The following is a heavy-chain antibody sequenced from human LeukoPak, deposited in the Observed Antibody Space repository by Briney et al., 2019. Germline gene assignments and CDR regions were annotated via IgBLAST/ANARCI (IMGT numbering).Heavy chain of an antibody. CDR3: ARELGAFDY. J-gene: IGHJ4*02. D-gene: IGHD4/OR15-4a*01. V-gene: IGHV1-46*01. Sequence: GASVKVSCKASGYSFTSYAINWVRQAPGQGLEWMGIINPSDGGTTYAQRFQGRLTMTRDTSTNTLYMELSSLRSEDTAIYFCARELGAFDYWGQGTLVTVSS. CDR1: GYSFTSYA. CDR2: INPSDGGT.